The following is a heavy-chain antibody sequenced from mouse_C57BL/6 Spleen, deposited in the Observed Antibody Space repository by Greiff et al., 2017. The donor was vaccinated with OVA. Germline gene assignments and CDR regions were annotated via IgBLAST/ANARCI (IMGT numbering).Heavy chain of an antibody. CDR1: GYTFTSYW. Sequence: VQLQQPGAELVKPGASVKMSCKASGYTFTSYWITWVKQRPGQGLEWIGDIYPGSGSTNYNEKFKSKATLTVDTSSSTAYMQLSSLTSEDSAVDYCARLRDYGSSHYAMDYWGQGTSVTVSS. CDR3: ARLRDYGSSHYAMDY. V-gene: IGHV1-55*01. J-gene: IGHJ4*01. D-gene: IGHD1-1*01. CDR2: IYPGSGST.